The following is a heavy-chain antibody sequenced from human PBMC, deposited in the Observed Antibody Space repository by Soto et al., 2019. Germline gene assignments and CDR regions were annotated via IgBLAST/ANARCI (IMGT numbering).Heavy chain of an antibody. CDR1: GFTFSSYS. J-gene: IGHJ4*02. Sequence: EVQLVESGGGLVKPGGSLRLSCAASGFTFSSYSMNWVRQAPGKGLEWVSSISSSSSYIYYADSVKGRFTISRDNAKISLYLQMNSLRAEDTAVYYCARDDGYSYLYYFDYWGQGTLVTVSS. D-gene: IGHD5-18*01. V-gene: IGHV3-21*01. CDR3: ARDDGYSYLYYFDY. CDR2: ISSSSSYI.